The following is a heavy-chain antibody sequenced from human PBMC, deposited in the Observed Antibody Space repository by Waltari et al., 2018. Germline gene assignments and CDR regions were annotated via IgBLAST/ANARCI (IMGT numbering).Heavy chain of an antibody. CDR1: GDSINNTPDY. CDR2: YYNSGNT. D-gene: IGHD3-10*01. V-gene: IGHV4-39*01. Sequence: QLQLQESGPGLVKPSETLSLTCTVSGDSINNTPDYWGWIRQPPGKGLEWVGSYYNSGNTYYNPSLKSRLTISADTSNNQFSLQITSFTAADAAVYFCATDTPGNYYKQWVHWGRGILVTVSS. J-gene: IGHJ4*02. CDR3: ATDTPGNYYKQWVH.